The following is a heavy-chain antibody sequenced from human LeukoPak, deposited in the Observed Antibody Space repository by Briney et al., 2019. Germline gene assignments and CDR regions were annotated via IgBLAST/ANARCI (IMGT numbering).Heavy chain of an antibody. CDR2: IYTSGST. Sequence: TLSLICTVSGGSISSGSYYWSWIRQPAGKGLEWIGRIYTSGSTNYNPSLKSRVTISVDTSKNQFSLKLSSVTAADTAVYYCARDHVGSTSTHWGQGTLVTVSS. CDR1: GGSISSGSYY. CDR3: ARDHVGSTSTH. V-gene: IGHV4-61*02. D-gene: IGHD2-2*01. J-gene: IGHJ4*02.